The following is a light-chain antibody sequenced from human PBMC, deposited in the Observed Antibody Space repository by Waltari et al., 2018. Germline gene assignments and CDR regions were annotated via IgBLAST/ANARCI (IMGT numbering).Light chain of an antibody. CDR3: QHYNNWPPGVT. V-gene: IGKV3D-15*01. J-gene: IGKJ3*01. CDR1: QSVSSN. Sequence: EIEMTQFPATLSVSPGERATLSCGASQSVSSNVAWYQQKPGQAPRLLIFGASTRATGIPARFSGSGSGREFTLTISSLLSEDFAIYYCQHYNNWPPGVTFGPGTKVDVK. CDR2: GAS.